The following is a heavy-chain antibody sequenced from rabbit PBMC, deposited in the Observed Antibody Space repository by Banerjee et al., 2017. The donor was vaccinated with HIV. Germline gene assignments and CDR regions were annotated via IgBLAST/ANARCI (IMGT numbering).Heavy chain of an antibody. V-gene: IGHV1S45*01. Sequence: LEESGGGLVQPEGSLTLTCTASGFSFSSSYWICWVRQAPGKRPEWIACIYTGSSGTTYYASWAKGRFTISKTSSTTVTLQLNSLTAADTATYFCARGSVTYGGWNLWGPGTLVTVS. CDR2: IYTGSSGTT. J-gene: IGHJ4*01. CDR3: ARGSVTYGGWNL. D-gene: IGHD4-2*01. CDR1: GFSFSSSYW.